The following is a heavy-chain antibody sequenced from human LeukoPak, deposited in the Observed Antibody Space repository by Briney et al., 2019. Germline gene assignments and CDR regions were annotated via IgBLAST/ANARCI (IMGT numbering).Heavy chain of an antibody. D-gene: IGHD1-26*01. V-gene: IGHV1-2*02. CDR3: ARQISGSYRESDGFDI. J-gene: IGHJ3*02. Sequence: ASVKVSCKASGYTFTGYYMHWVRQAPGQGIEWMGWINPNSGGTNYAQKFQGRVTMIRDTSISTAYMELSRLRSDDTAVYYCARQISGSYRESDGFDIWGQGTMVTVSS. CDR2: INPNSGGT. CDR1: GYTFTGYY.